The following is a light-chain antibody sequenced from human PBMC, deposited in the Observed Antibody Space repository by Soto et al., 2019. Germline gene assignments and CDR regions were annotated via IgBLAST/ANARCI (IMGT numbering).Light chain of an antibody. V-gene: IGKV3-20*01. J-gene: IGKJ1*01. CDR2: DTS. Sequence: EIVLTQSPGTLSLSPGARATLSCRASQSVSSSYLAWYQQKPGQAPRLLIYDTSSRATGIPDRFSGSVSGTDFTLAISRLEPEDFAVYYCQQCGSSPSFGQGTKVELK. CDR1: QSVSSSY. CDR3: QQCGSSPS.